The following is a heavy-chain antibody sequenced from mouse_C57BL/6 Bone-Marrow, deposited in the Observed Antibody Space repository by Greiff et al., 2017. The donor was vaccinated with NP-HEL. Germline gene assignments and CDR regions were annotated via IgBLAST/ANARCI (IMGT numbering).Heavy chain of an antibody. V-gene: IGHV1-54*01. CDR3: ARSGYYDYPHWYFDV. D-gene: IGHD2-4*01. J-gene: IGHJ1*03. Sequence: QVQLQQSGAELVRPGTSVKVSCTASGYAFTNYLIAWVKQRPGQGLEWIGAINPGSGGTNYKEKFKGHSTLTADKSTSTVYMQLSSLTSEDSAVYFCARSGYYDYPHWYFDVWGTGTTVTVSS. CDR1: GYAFTNYL. CDR2: INPGSGGT.